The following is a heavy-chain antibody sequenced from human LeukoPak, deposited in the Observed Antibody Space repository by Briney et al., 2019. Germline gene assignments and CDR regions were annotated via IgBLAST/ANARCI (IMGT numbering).Heavy chain of an antibody. CDR3: ARDLGSAGLFDY. D-gene: IGHD6-13*01. V-gene: IGHV4-59*01. CDR2: IYHTGST. CDR1: GGSISSYY. Sequence: SETLSLTCTVSGGSISSYYWRWMRQPPGKGLEWVGFIYHTGSTNYNPSLQSRVTISVDTSKKQFSLKLSSVTAADTAVYYCARDLGSAGLFDYWGQGTLATVS. J-gene: IGHJ4*02.